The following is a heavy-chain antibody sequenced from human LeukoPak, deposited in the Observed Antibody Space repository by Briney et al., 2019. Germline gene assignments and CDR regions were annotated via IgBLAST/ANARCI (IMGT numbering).Heavy chain of an antibody. CDR3: TRARTVGSITIPFDL. CDR2: IKQDGSET. Sequence: QTGGSLRLSCAASGFTFSSCAMSWVRQAPGKRLEWAANIKQDGSETKYVDSVKGRFTISRDNAKNSLFLQMDSLRAEDTAVYYCTRARTVGSITIPFDLWGRGTQVTVSS. CDR1: GFTFSSCA. V-gene: IGHV3-7*01. J-gene: IGHJ2*01. D-gene: IGHD3-3*01.